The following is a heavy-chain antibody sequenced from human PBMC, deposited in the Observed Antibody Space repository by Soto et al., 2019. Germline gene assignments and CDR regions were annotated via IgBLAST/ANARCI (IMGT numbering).Heavy chain of an antibody. Sequence: QVQLQESGPGLVKPSETLSLTCTVSGGSVSSGSYYWSWIRQPPGKGLEWIGYIYYSVSTNYNPSPKSRVTISVDTSKNQFSLKVSSVTAADTAVYYCASYSSGWYDVIYWGQGTLVTVSS. CDR3: ASYSSGWYDVIY. CDR1: GGSVSSGSYY. V-gene: IGHV4-61*01. J-gene: IGHJ4*02. D-gene: IGHD6-19*01. CDR2: IYYSVST.